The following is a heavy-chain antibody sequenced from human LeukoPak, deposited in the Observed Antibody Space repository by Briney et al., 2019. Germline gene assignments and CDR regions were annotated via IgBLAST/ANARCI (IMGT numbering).Heavy chain of an antibody. Sequence: SETLSLTCAVYGGSFSGYYWSWIRQPPGKGLEWIGEINHSGSTNYNPSLKSRVTISVDTSKNQFSLKLSSVTAADTAVYYCARGIFDSSGYYYQDYYYYGMDVWGQGTTVTVSS. CDR3: ARGIFDSSGYYYQDYYYYGMDV. D-gene: IGHD3-22*01. CDR2: INHSGST. J-gene: IGHJ6*02. V-gene: IGHV4-34*01. CDR1: GGSFSGYY.